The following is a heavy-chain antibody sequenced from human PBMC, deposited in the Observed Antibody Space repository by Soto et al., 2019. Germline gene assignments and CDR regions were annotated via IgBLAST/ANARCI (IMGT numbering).Heavy chain of an antibody. D-gene: IGHD6-6*01. CDR1: GFTFSNAW. V-gene: IGHV3-15*01. J-gene: IGHJ3*02. CDR2: IKSKTDGGTT. Sequence: GGSLRLSCAASGFTFSNAWMSWVRQAPGKGLEWVGRIKSKTDGGTTDYAAPVKGRFTISRDDSKNTLYLQMNSLKTEDTAVYYCTTEEYSSSSASFDIWGQGTMGTVSS. CDR3: TTEEYSSSSASFDI.